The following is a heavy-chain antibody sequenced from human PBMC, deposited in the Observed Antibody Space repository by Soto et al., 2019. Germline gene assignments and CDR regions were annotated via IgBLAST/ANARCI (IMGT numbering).Heavy chain of an antibody. Sequence: QVQLVQSGAEVKKPGASVKVSCKASGYTFTSYGISWVRQAPGQGLEWMGWISAYNGNTNYAQKLQGRVTMTTDTSTSTAYMELRSPRSDDTAVFYCAREARDFWSGYYPPHFDYWGQGTLVTVSS. CDR3: AREARDFWSGYYPPHFDY. V-gene: IGHV1-18*01. CDR2: ISAYNGNT. CDR1: GYTFTSYG. D-gene: IGHD3-3*01. J-gene: IGHJ4*02.